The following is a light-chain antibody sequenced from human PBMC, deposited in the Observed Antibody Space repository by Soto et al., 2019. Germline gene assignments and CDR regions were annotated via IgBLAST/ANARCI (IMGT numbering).Light chain of an antibody. CDR3: QVWDSSSDHHV. CDR1: NIGGKN. J-gene: IGLJ1*01. Sequence: SYELTQPPSVSVAPGQTATVSCGGNNIGGKNVHWYQQKPGQAPVLVVYDDSDRPSGIPERFSGSNSGNMATLTISRVEAGDEADYYCQVWDSSSDHHVFGTGTKVTVL. CDR2: DDS. V-gene: IGLV3-21*02.